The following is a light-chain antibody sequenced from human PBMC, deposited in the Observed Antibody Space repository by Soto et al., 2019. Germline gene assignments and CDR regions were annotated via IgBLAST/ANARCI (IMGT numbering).Light chain of an antibody. CDR1: QSVLYSSNNKNY. CDR2: WAS. CDR3: QHYYSASLT. J-gene: IGKJ4*02. Sequence: DIVMTQSPDSLAVSLGERATINCRSSQSVLYSSNNKNYLAWYHQKPGQPPKLLIYWASTRESGVPDRFSGSGAGKDFTLTISSLQAEDVAVYYCQHYYSASLTCGGGPKVQIK. V-gene: IGKV4-1*01.